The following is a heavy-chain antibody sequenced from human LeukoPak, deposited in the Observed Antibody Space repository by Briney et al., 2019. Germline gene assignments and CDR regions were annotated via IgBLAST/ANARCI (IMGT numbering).Heavy chain of an antibody. CDR1: DFSFSNYW. V-gene: IGHV3-23*01. CDR3: AKDRRSGWYVGDAFDI. D-gene: IGHD6-19*01. J-gene: IGHJ3*02. Sequence: GGSLRLSCTASDFSFSNYWMTWLRQAPGKGLEWVSAISGSGGSTYYADSVKGRFTISRDNSKNTLYLQMNSLRAEDTAVYYCAKDRRSGWYVGDAFDIWGQGTMVTVSS. CDR2: ISGSGGST.